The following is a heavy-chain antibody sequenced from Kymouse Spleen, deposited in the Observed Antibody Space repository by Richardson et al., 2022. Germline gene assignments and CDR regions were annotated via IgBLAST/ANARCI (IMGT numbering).Heavy chain of an antibody. CDR2: ISWNSGSI. CDR3: AKDMGYDSSSPYFDY. Sequence: EVQLVESGGGLVQPGRSLRLSCAASGFTFDDYAMHWVRQAPGKGLEWVSGISWNSGSIGYADSVKGRFTISRDNAKNSLYLQMNSLRAEDTALYYCAKDMGYDSSSPYFDYWGQGTLVTVSS. CDR1: GFTFDDYA. D-gene: IGHD6-6*01. V-gene: IGHV3-9*01. J-gene: IGHJ4*02.